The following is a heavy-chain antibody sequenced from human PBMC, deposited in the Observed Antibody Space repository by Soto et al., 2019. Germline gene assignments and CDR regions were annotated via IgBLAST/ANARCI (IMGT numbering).Heavy chain of an antibody. CDR2: IYHSGST. V-gene: IGHV4-30-2*01. CDR3: ASRICSSTSCYTDSFDY. Sequence: PSETRSLTCAVSGGSISSGGYSWSWIRQPPGKGLEWIGYIYHSGSTYYNPSLKSRVTISVDRSKNQFSLKLSSVTAADTAVYYCASRICSSTSCYTDSFDYWGQGTLVTVSS. J-gene: IGHJ4*02. D-gene: IGHD2-2*01. CDR1: GGSISSGGYS.